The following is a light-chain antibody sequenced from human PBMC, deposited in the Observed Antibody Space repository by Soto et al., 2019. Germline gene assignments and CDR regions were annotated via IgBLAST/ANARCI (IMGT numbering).Light chain of an antibody. Sequence: EVVLTQSPASLSLSPGERATLSCRASQSVSRHLAWYQEKPGQAPRLLIYDATKRATCIPARFSGNGCGTYFTLTISSLEPEYVAVYYCQQRSSVITFGQGTRLDIK. V-gene: IGKV3-11*01. CDR2: DAT. CDR3: QQRSSVIT. CDR1: QSVSRH. J-gene: IGKJ5*01.